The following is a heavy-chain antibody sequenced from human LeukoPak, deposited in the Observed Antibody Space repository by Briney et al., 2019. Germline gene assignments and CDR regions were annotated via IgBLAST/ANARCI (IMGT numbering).Heavy chain of an antibody. Sequence: PSETLSLTCTVSGGSIRGTSYYWGWIRQPPGKGLEWIGSIYYSGSTYYNPSLKSRVTISVDTSKNQFSLKLSSVTAADTAVYYCARDRLWFGELSYFDYWGQGTLVTVSS. CDR1: GGSIRGTSYY. D-gene: IGHD3-10*01. CDR2: IYYSGST. V-gene: IGHV4-39*07. J-gene: IGHJ4*02. CDR3: ARDRLWFGELSYFDY.